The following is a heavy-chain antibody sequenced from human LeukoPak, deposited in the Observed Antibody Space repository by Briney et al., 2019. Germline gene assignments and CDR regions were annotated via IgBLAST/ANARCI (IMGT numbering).Heavy chain of an antibody. CDR2: IRTTAEGAKYA. D-gene: IGHD2-2*01. Sequence: GGSLRLSCATSGFSFTDYPMNWVRQAPGKGLEWISNIRTTAEGAKYAYYADSVKGRVTISRDNAKNSLYLQINSLRAEDTAVYYCATDCSSVSCFDYWGQGTLVTVSS. CDR1: GFSFTDYP. CDR3: ATDCSSVSCFDY. J-gene: IGHJ4*02. V-gene: IGHV3-21*05.